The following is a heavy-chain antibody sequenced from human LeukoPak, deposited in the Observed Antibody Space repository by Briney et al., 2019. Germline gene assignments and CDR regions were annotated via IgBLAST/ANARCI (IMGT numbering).Heavy chain of an antibody. Sequence: SETLSLTCTVSGGSVTYTNYYWSWIRQHPGKGLEWIGYIYYSGSTYYNPSLKSRVTISVDTSKNQFSLKLSSVTAADTAVYYCARDSYYYYGMDVWGQGTTVTVSS. J-gene: IGHJ6*02. CDR2: IYYSGST. CDR3: ARDSYYYYGMDV. V-gene: IGHV4-31*03. CDR1: GGSVTYTNYY.